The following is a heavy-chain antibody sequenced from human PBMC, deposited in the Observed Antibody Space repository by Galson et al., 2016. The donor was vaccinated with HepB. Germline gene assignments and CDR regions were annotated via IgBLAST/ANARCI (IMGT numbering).Heavy chain of an antibody. J-gene: IGHJ3*02. Sequence: ETLSLTCTVSGGSISNYYWSWVRQPPGKRLEWIGYLHNSGSNKSNPSLNPSLKSRITISVDTSTHHFSLKVSPVTAADTAVYYCAREERGYSLNAFDMWGQGTMVTVSS. CDR3: AREERGYSLNAFDM. CDR2: LHNSGSN. CDR1: GGSISNYY. V-gene: IGHV4-59*01. D-gene: IGHD2-15*01.